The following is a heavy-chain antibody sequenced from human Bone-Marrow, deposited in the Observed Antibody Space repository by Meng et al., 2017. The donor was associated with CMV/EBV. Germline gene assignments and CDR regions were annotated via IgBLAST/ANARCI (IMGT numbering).Heavy chain of an antibody. D-gene: IGHD1-7*01. V-gene: IGHV3-7*01. J-gene: IGHJ5*02. Sequence: GGSLRLSCAASGFTFSSYWMSWVRQAPGKGLEWVANIKQDGSEKYYVDSVKGRFTISRDNSKNTLYLQMNSLRAEDTAIYYCARSSGTTWRHLFDPWGQGTLVTVSS. CDR3: ARSSGTTWRHLFDP. CDR1: GFTFSSYW. CDR2: IKQDGSEK.